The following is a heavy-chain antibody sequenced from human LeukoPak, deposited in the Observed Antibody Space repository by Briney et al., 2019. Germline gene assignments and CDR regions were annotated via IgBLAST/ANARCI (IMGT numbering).Heavy chain of an antibody. CDR1: GYTFTGYY. D-gene: IGHD1-26*01. J-gene: IGHJ3*02. V-gene: IGHV1-2*02. Sequence: ASVKVSCKASGYTFTGYYMHWVRQAPGQGLEGMGWINPNSGGTNYAQKFQGRVTMTRDTSISTAYMELSRLRSDDTAVYYCARATSGSYRDAAFDIWGQGTMVTVSS. CDR2: INPNSGGT. CDR3: ARATSGSYRDAAFDI.